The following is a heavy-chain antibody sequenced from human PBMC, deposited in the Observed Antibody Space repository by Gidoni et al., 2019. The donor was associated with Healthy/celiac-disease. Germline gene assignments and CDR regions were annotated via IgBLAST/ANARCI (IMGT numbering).Heavy chain of an antibody. CDR3: AKALSPGGVAVLVDY. CDR1: GFTFDDYA. J-gene: IGHJ4*02. CDR2: ISWNSGSI. Sequence: EVQLVESGGGLVQPGRSLRLACAASGFTFDDYAMHWVRQAPGKGLEWVSGISWNSGSIGYADSVKGRFTISRDNAKNSLYLQMNSLRAEDTALYYCAKALSPGGVAVLVDYWGQGTLVTVSS. D-gene: IGHD2-15*01. V-gene: IGHV3-9*01.